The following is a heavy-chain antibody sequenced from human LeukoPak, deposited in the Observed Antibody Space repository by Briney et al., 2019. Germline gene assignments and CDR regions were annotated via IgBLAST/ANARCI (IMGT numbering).Heavy chain of an antibody. J-gene: IGHJ4*02. V-gene: IGHV3-23*01. CDR2: LTDSGGHT. CDR1: GSTFSSHG. D-gene: IGHD1-26*01. CDR3: GRIGTVGATDF. Sequence: PGRSPRLACAAAGSTFSSHGMIWVPPAPRKRRGRISALTDSGGHTFYSVYVKGRFTISRDNPRNSLYLQMNSLRVEDTAIYYCGRIGTVGATDFWGKGTLVTVSS.